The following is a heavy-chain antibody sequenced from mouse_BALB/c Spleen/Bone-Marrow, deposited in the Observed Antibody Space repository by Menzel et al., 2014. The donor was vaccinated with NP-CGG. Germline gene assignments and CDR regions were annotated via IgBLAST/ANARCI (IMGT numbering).Heavy chain of an antibody. CDR2: IRNKANGYTT. Sequence: EVNLVESGGGLVQPGGSLRLSCATSGFTFTDYYMNWVRQPPGKALEWLGFIRNKANGYTTEYSASVKGRFTISRDNSQSTLYLQMNPVRGEDSASYYCTRYKGSVFFHYWGQGPTLTLSS. CDR3: TRYKGSVFFHY. D-gene: IGHD1-3*01. CDR1: GFTFTDYY. V-gene: IGHV7-3*02. J-gene: IGHJ2*01.